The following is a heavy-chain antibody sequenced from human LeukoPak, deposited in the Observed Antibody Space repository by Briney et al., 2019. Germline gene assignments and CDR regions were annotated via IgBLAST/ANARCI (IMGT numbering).Heavy chain of an antibody. J-gene: IGHJ4*02. CDR1: GFNFNGYT. V-gene: IGHV3-48*01. D-gene: IGHD2-2*01. Sequence: GGSLRLSCTASGFNFNGYTMHWVRQAPGKGLEWISYIGISSGNTKYADSVKGRFTISGDKAKNSVYLQMNSLRVEDTAVYYCARDTKYAFDNWGQGSLVTVSS. CDR2: IGISSGNT. CDR3: ARDTKYAFDN.